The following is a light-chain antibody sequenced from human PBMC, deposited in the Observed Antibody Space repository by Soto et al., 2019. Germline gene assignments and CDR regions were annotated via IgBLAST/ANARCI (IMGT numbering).Light chain of an antibody. Sequence: DILLTQSPATLSLSPGERATLACRASQGVXSSYLAWYGQKPGQAPGLRYAGASSRPTVIPDRFSGSGCGTDFTITISRLEAEDVAVYCCQQYSSSSTVGQGTRLEI. CDR3: QQYSSSST. V-gene: IGKV3-20*01. CDR2: GAS. CDR1: QGVXSSY. J-gene: IGKJ5*01.